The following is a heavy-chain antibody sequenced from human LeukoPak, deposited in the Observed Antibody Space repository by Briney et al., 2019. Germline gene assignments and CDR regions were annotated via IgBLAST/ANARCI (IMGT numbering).Heavy chain of an antibody. CDR3: ARDRVTMVRGVNYYFDY. V-gene: IGHV3-7*05. J-gene: IGHJ4*02. Sequence: PGGSLRLFCAASGFTFSSYWMSWVRQAPGKGLEWAANIKQDGSEKYYVDSVKGRFTISRDNAKNSLYLQMNSLRAEDTAVYYCARDRVTMVRGVNYYFDYWGQGTLVTVSS. D-gene: IGHD3-10*01. CDR2: IKQDGSEK. CDR1: GFTFSSYW.